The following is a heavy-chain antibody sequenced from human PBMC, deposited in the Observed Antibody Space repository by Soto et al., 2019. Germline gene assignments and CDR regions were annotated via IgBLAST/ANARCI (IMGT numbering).Heavy chain of an antibody. J-gene: IGHJ4*02. CDR3: ARNPWYGGFHNYFDY. V-gene: IGHV4-39*01. D-gene: IGHD1-26*01. Sequence: ASETLSLTCAVYGGSFTAYYWGWIRQPPGKGLEWIGSIYYSGSTYYNPSLKSRVTISVDTSKNQFSLKLSSVTAADTAVYYCARNPWYGGFHNYFDYWGQGALVTVSS. CDR2: IYYSGST. CDR1: GGSFTAYY.